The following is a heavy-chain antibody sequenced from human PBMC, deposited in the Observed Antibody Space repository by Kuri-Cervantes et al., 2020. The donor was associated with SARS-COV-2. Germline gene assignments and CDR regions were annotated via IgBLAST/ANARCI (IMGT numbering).Heavy chain of an antibody. J-gene: IGHJ5*02. CDR3: ARASVSYSDILTGYYGTKNSPFDP. CDR2: INPNSGGT. CDR1: AYTFTGYY. D-gene: IGHD3-9*01. Sequence: SVKVSCKSSAYTFTGYYMLWVRQAPGQGLEWMGWINPNSGGTNYAQKFQGWVTMTRDTSISTAYMELSRLRSDDTAVYYCARASVSYSDILTGYYGTKNSPFDPWGQGALVTVSS. V-gene: IGHV1-2*04.